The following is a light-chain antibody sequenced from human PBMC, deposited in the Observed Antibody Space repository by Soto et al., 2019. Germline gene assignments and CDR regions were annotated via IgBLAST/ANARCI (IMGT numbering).Light chain of an antibody. CDR2: GAS. Sequence: IQLTHSQSSLSAAVGDRVTFTCLDSQVIATDLAWYQQQPGIAPKLLIYGASTLQSGVPSRFSGSGSGAYFTLTISSLQPEDLETYYCQQGYSYPYPLGPGTKLQIK. CDR1: QVIATD. J-gene: IGKJ2*01. CDR3: QQGYSYPYP. V-gene: IGKV1-9*01.